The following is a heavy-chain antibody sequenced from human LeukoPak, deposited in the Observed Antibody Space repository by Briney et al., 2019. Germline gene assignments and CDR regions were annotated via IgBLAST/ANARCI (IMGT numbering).Heavy chain of an antibody. CDR2: ISSSSSYI. CDR1: GFTFSSYS. CDR3: ARDSSTSCCFFDY. J-gene: IGHJ4*02. D-gene: IGHD2-2*01. V-gene: IGHV3-21*01. Sequence: PGGSLRLSCAASGFTFSSYSMNWVRQAPGKGLEWVSSISSSSSYIYYADSVKGRFTISRGNAKNSLYLQMNSLRAEDTAVYYCARDSSTSCCFFDYWGQGTLVTVSS.